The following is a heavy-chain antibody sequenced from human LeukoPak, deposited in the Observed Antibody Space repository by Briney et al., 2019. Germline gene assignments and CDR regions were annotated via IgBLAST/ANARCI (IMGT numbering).Heavy chain of an antibody. J-gene: IGHJ4*02. CDR1: GFTSRTYG. CDR3: AKDPVAYNYGYGFDS. CDR2: ISDSGGST. D-gene: IGHD5-18*01. V-gene: IGHV3-23*01. Sequence: GGSLRLCCAASGFTSRTYGMSWVRQAPGKGLEWVSGISDSGGSTTYAGSVKGRFTISRDNSKKTVYLQMNSLRVEDTAVYYCAKDPVAYNYGYGFDSWGQGTLVTVSS.